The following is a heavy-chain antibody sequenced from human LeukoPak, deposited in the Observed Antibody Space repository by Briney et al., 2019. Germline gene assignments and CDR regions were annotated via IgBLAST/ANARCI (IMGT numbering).Heavy chain of an antibody. D-gene: IGHD3-10*01. V-gene: IGHV5-51*01. Sequence: PGESLKISCRGFGYTFTSLWIGWVRQMPGKGLEWMGIIYPGDSDTRYSPSFQGQVTISADKSISAASLQWSSLKASDTAMYYCAKGFGEGDYYYGMDVWGQGTTVTVSS. CDR3: AKGFGEGDYYYGMDV. CDR2: IYPGDSDT. J-gene: IGHJ6*02. CDR1: GYTFTSLW.